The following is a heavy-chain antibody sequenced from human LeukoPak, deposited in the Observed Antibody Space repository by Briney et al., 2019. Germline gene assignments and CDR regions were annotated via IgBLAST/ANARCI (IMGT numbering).Heavy chain of an antibody. Sequence: ASVKVSCKASGGTFSSYAISWVRQAPGQGLEWMGGIIPIFGTTNYAQEFQGRVTITADESTSTAYMELSSLRSEDTAVYYCARGGNPGSYYNGEYWGQGTLVTVSS. CDR1: GGTFSSYA. CDR3: ARGGNPGSYYNGEY. D-gene: IGHD3-10*01. V-gene: IGHV1-69*13. CDR2: IIPIFGTT. J-gene: IGHJ4*02.